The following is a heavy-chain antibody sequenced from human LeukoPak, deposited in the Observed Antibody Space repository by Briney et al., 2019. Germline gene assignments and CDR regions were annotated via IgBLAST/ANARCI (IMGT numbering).Heavy chain of an antibody. CDR1: GYTFTGFY. V-gene: IGHV1-2*02. D-gene: IGHD3-10*01. CDR2: INPNTGAT. CDR3: ASLGDYFGSGSYAPFDY. J-gene: IGHJ4*02. Sequence: ASMKVSCKASGYTFTGFYMHWLRQGPGQGLEWMGWINPNTGATSYAQKFQGRVTMTRDTSITTAYMELSRLTSDDTAVYYCASLGDYFGSGSYAPFDYWGQGTLVTVSS.